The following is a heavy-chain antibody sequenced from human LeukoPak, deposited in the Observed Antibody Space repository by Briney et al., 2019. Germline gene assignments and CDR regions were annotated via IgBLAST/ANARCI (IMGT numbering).Heavy chain of an antibody. V-gene: IGHV3-7*01. CDR1: GLTFSSSW. D-gene: IGHD5-18*01. CDR3: ARDLAYSRLDY. CDR2: INPDGNKK. J-gene: IGHJ4*02. Sequence: PGGSLRLSCAVSGLTFSSSWMDWVRQAPGKGLEWVASINPDGNKKYSADSVKGRFTISRDNAENSLYLQMNSLRVEDTAFYYCARDLAYSRLDYWGQGMGHRLL.